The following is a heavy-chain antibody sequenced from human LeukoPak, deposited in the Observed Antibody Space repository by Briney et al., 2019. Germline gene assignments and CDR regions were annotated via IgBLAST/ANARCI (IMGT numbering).Heavy chain of an antibody. CDR1: GFTFSSYS. J-gene: IGHJ4*02. Sequence: GGSLRLSCAASGFTFSSYSMNWVRQAPGKGLERVSSISSSSSYIYYADSVKGRFTISRDNAKNSLYLQMNSLRAEDTAVYYCARDNDLWSGYFPPFGYWGQGTLVTVSS. CDR3: ARDNDLWSGYFPPFGY. V-gene: IGHV3-21*01. D-gene: IGHD3-3*01. CDR2: ISSSSSYI.